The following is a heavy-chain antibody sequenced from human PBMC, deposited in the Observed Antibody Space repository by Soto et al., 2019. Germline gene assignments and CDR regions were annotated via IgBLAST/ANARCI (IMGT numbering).Heavy chain of an antibody. J-gene: IGHJ4*02. CDR3: ARYLRTIYYGSGSYYADH. Sequence: SETLSLTCAVYGGSFSGYYWSWIRQPPGKGLEWIGEINHSGSTNYNPSLKSRVTISVDTSKNQFSLKLSSVTAADTAVYYCARYLRTIYYGSGSYYADHWGQGTLVTVSS. V-gene: IGHV4-34*01. CDR1: GGSFSGYY. D-gene: IGHD3-10*01. CDR2: INHSGST.